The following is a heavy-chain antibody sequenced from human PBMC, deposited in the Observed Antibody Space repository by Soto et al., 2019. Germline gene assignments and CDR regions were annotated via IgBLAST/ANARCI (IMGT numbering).Heavy chain of an antibody. CDR1: GYTFTGYY. V-gene: IGHV1-2*02. Sequence: ASVKVSCKASGYTFTGYYMHWVRQAPGQGLEWMGWINPNSGGTNYAQKFQGRVTMTRDTSISTAYMELSRLRSDDTAVYYCARVSGRSVAALVWGQGTLVTVSS. J-gene: IGHJ4*02. D-gene: IGHD6-19*01. CDR3: ARVSGRSVAALV. CDR2: INPNSGGT.